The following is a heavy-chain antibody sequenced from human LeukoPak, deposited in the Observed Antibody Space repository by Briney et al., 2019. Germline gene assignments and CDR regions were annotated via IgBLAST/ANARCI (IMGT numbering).Heavy chain of an antibody. CDR2: IYYSGST. CDR3: ARHATYYYGMDV. J-gene: IGHJ6*02. CDR1: GGSISSYY. Sequence: PSETLSLTCTVSGGSISSYYWSWIRQPPGKGLEWIGYIYYSGSTNYNPSLKSRVTISVDTSKNQFSLELSSVTAADTAVYYCARHATYYYGMDVWGQGTTVTVSS. V-gene: IGHV4-59*08.